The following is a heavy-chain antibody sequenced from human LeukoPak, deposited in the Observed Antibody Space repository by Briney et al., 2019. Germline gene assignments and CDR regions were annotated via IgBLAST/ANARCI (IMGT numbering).Heavy chain of an antibody. D-gene: IGHD3-22*01. V-gene: IGHV4-39*01. Sequence: SETLSLTCTVSGGSISSGSDYWGWIRQPPGKGLQWIGSIYYSGSTFYIPSLKSRLTISVDTSKNQFSLKLNSVTAADTAVYYCARQRYYYDSSGYYLDYWGQGTLVTVSS. J-gene: IGHJ4*02. CDR3: ARQRYYYDSSGYYLDY. CDR1: GGSISSGSDY. CDR2: IYYSGST.